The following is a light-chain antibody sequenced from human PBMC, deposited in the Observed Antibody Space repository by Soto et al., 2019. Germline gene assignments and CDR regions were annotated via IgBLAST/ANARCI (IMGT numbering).Light chain of an antibody. J-gene: IGLJ1*01. Sequence: QSVLSQPASVSGSPGQSITISCTGTSSDVGGFEYVSWYQHQPGKAPKLIIYDVTKRPSGVSNRFSGSKSGNTASLTISGIQAEDEGDYYCSSIPRSRTSVFGNGTKVT. CDR2: DVT. V-gene: IGLV2-14*01. CDR3: SSIPRSRTSV. CDR1: SSDVGGFEY.